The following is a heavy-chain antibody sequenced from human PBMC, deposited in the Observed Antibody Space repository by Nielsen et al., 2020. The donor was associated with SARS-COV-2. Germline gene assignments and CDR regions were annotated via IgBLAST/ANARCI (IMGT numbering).Heavy chain of an antibody. V-gene: IGHV3-7*01. CDR1: GFTFSSYW. J-gene: IGHJ6*02. Sequence: GSLRLSCAASGFTFSSYWMSWVRQAPGKGLEWVANIKQDGSEKYYVDSVKGRFTISRDNAKNSLYLQMNSLRAEDTAVYYCARDIAATSHYGMDVWGQGTTVTVSS. CDR2: IKQDGSEK. D-gene: IGHD6-13*01. CDR3: ARDIAATSHYGMDV.